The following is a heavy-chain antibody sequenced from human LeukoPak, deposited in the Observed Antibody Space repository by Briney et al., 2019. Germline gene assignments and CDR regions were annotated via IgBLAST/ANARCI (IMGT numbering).Heavy chain of an antibody. D-gene: IGHD2-2*01. J-gene: IGHJ3*02. CDR1: GLTFSSYS. CDR3: ARARWDCSSTSCYHAFDI. Sequence: GGSLRLSCAASGLTFSSYSMNWVRQAPGKGLEWVSSISSSSSYIYYADSVKGRFTISRDNAKNSLYLQMNSLRAEDTAVYYCARARWDCSSTSCYHAFDIWGQGTMVTVSS. V-gene: IGHV3-21*01. CDR2: ISSSSSYI.